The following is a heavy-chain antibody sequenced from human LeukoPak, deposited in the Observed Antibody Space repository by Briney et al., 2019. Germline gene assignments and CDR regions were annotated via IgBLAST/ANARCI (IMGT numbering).Heavy chain of an antibody. Sequence: LRLSCAASGFTFSSYAMSWVRQAPGKGLEWIGYIYYSGSTYYNPSLKSRVTISVDTSKNQFSLKLSSVTAADTAVYYCARGRFTYDSSGYYLDYWGQGTLVTVSS. CDR2: IYYSGST. V-gene: IGHV4-31*02. CDR3: ARGRFTYDSSGYYLDY. J-gene: IGHJ4*02. CDR1: GFTFSSYA. D-gene: IGHD3-22*01.